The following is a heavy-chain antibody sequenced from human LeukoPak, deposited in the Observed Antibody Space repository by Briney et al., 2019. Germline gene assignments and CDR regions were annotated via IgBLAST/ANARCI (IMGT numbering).Heavy chain of an antibody. Sequence: SVKVSCKASRGTFGSYVISWVRQAPGQGLEWMGGIIPIFGTAHYAQKFQGRLTITADESTSTVYMEMSSLRSEDTAMYYCAKEGDTALVTGYFDLWGRGTLVTVSA. D-gene: IGHD5-18*01. CDR3: AKEGDTALVTGYFDL. J-gene: IGHJ2*01. V-gene: IGHV1-69*13. CDR2: IIPIFGTA. CDR1: RGTFGSYV.